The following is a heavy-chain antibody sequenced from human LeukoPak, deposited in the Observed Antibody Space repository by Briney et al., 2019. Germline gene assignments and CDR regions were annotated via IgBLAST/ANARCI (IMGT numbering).Heavy chain of an antibody. V-gene: IGHV4-39*07. D-gene: IGHD1-26*01. CDR2: IYYSGST. Sequence: SETLSLTCTVSGGSISSSSYYWGWIRQPPGKGLEWIGSIYYSGSTYYNPSLKSRVTISVDTSKNQFSLKLSSVTAADTAVYYCARTSGSYYENYYYYMDVWGKGTTVTVSS. J-gene: IGHJ6*03. CDR3: ARTSGSYYENYYYYMDV. CDR1: GGSISSSSYY.